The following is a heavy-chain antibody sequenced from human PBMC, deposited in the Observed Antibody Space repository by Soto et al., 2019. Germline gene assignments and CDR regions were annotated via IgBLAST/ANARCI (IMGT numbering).Heavy chain of an antibody. CDR1: GGSISSGGYS. Sequence: SETLSLTCAVSGGSISSGGYSWSWIRQPPGKGLGWIGEINHSGSTNYNPSLKSRVTISVDTSKNQFSLKLSSVTAADTAVYYCARGPRYCSSTSFRLRACGMDVWGQGTTVT. D-gene: IGHD2-2*01. CDR3: ARGPRYCSSTSFRLRACGMDV. CDR2: INHSGST. V-gene: IGHV4-30-2*01. J-gene: IGHJ6*02.